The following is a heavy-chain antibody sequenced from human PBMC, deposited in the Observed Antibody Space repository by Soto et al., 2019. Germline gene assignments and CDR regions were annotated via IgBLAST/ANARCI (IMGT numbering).Heavy chain of an antibody. Sequence: QVQLVQSGAEVKKPGASVKVSCKAIGYSFTSHYMHWVRQAPGQGLEWMGTIYPGGVNVAYAQKCEGRVTMTKDTSTSTVYMKLNSLTSEDTAVYYCALDQSWRDLVWWCDPWGQGTLVTVSS. D-gene: IGHD2-8*02. CDR1: GYSFTSHY. CDR3: ALDQSWRDLVWWCDP. CDR2: IYPGGVNV. V-gene: IGHV1-46*03. J-gene: IGHJ5*02.